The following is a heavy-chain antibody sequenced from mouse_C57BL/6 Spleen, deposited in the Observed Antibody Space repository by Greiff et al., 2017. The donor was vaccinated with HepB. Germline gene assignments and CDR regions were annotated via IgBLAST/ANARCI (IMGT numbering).Heavy chain of an antibody. CDR2: INPGSGGT. D-gene: IGHD1-1*01. J-gene: IGHJ2*01. V-gene: IGHV1-54*01. CDR3: ASGGTTVVAEGNFDY. Sequence: QVQLQQSGAELVRPGTSVKVSCKASGYAFTNYLIEWVKQRPGQGLEWIGVINPGSGGTNYNEKFKGKATLTADKSSSTAYMQLSSLTSEDSAVYFCASGGTTVVAEGNFDYWGQGTTLTVSS. CDR1: GYAFTNYL.